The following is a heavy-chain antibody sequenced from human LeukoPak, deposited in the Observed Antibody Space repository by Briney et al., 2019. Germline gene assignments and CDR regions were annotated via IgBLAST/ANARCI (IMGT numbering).Heavy chain of an antibody. CDR3: AKESGSWYVGATFDY. D-gene: IGHD6-13*01. CDR1: GFTFSSYW. CDR2: IKQDGSEK. J-gene: IGHJ4*02. V-gene: IGHV3-7*03. Sequence: GGSLRLSCAASGFTFSSYWMSWVRQAPGKGLEWVANIKQDGSEKYYVDSVKGRFTISRDNAKNTLYLQMNSLRAEDTAVYYCAKESGSWYVGATFDYWGQGTLVTVSS.